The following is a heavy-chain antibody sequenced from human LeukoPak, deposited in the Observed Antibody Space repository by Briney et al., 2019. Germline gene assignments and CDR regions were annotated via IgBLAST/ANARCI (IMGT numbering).Heavy chain of an antibody. CDR3: ARWVYGGNSPNWFDP. V-gene: IGHV4-39*07. D-gene: IGHD4-23*01. J-gene: IGHJ5*02. CDR2: IYYSGST. Sequence: SETLSLTCTVSGGSISSSSYYWGWIRQPPGKGLEWIGSIYYSGSTYYNPSLKSRVTISVDTSKNQFSLKLSSVTAADTAVYYCARWVYGGNSPNWFDPWGQGTLVTVSS. CDR1: GGSISSSSYY.